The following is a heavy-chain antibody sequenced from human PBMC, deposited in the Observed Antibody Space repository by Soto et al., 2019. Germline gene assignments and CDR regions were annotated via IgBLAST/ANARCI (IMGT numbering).Heavy chain of an antibody. D-gene: IGHD1-1*01. CDR2: ISATGETT. Sequence: QVQLVESGGALVKPGGSLRLSCAASGFNFGDLYISWIRQAPGKGLEWVSFISATGETTYYADSVKGRFTISRDNAQKSLDLQMTSLRVEGTASYYCASPLQASRTKNYFHFWGQGTLVTVPS. V-gene: IGHV3-11*01. CDR3: ASPLQASRTKNYFHF. J-gene: IGHJ4*02. CDR1: GFNFGDLY.